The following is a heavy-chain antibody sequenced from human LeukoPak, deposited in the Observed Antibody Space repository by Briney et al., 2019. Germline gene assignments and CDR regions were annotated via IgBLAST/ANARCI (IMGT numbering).Heavy chain of an antibody. CDR2: IKQDGGEK. CDR3: ARSRIDY. V-gene: IGHV3-7*04. J-gene: IGHJ4*02. CDR1: GFTFSNYW. Sequence: GGSLRLSCAASGFTFSNYWMSWVRQAPGKGLEWVANIKQDGGEKYCVDSVKGRFTISRDNAKSSLYLQMNTLRAEDTAVYYCARSRIDYWGQGTLVTVSS.